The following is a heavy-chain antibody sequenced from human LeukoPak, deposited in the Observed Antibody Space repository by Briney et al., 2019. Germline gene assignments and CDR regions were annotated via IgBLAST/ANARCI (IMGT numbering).Heavy chain of an antibody. CDR2: ISSSSSYI. D-gene: IGHD6-6*01. Sequence: PGGSLRLSCAASGFTFDDYGMSWVRQAPGKGLEWVSSISSSSSYIYYADSVKGRFTISRDNAKNSLYLQMNSLRAEDTAVYYCARDPEYSSSSREFDYWGQGTLVTVSS. CDR3: ARDPEYSSSSREFDY. CDR1: GFTFDDYG. J-gene: IGHJ4*02. V-gene: IGHV3-21*01.